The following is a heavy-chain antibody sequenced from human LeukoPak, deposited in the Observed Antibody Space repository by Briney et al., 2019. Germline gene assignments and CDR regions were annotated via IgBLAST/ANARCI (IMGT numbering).Heavy chain of an antibody. CDR2: ISMNVQTT. J-gene: IGHJ4*02. V-gene: IGHV3-64D*06. CDR3: VREGLERRTNFDY. D-gene: IGHD1-1*01. Sequence: GGSLRLSCSASGLTFTSHVMHWVRQAPGKGLQYVSGISMNVQTTYYAGSVKGRFTTSRDSSKNTVYLQMNSLTAEDTAVYYCVREGLERRTNFDYWGQGTLVSVSS. CDR1: GLTFTSHV.